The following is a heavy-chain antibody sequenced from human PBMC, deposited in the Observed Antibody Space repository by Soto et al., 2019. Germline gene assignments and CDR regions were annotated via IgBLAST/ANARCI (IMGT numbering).Heavy chain of an antibody. CDR3: ERGLRGYCFCGSCYSSIWFDP. CDR1: GGSVSSGSYY. Sequence: SETLSLTCTVSGGSVSSGSYYWSWIRQPPGKGLEWIGYIYYSGSTNYNPSLKSRVTISVDTSKNQFSLKLSSVTAADTAVYYCERGLRGYCFCGSCYSSIWFDPCGQRSLVPVSS. V-gene: IGHV4-61*01. D-gene: IGHD2-15*01. CDR2: IYYSGST. J-gene: IGHJ5*02.